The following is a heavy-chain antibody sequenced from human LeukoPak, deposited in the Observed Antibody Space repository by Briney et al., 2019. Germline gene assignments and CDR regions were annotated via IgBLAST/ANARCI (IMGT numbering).Heavy chain of an antibody. CDR3: ARVGWGIAVYGPRGSYYYYMDV. D-gene: IGHD6-19*01. CDR2: IYYSGST. Sequence: NPSETLSLTCTVSGGSISSSSYYWSWIRQPPGKGLEWIGSIYYSGSTNYNPSLKSRVTISVDTSKNQFSLKLSSVTAADTAVYYCARVGWGIAVYGPRGSYYYYMDVWGKGTTVTVSS. V-gene: IGHV4-39*07. CDR1: GGSISSSSYY. J-gene: IGHJ6*03.